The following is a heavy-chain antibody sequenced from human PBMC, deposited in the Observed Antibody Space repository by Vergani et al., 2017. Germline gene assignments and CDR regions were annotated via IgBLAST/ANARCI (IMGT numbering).Heavy chain of an antibody. J-gene: IGHJ4*02. CDR1: GGSISSSSYY. CDR2: IYYSGST. D-gene: IGHD4-17*01. Sequence: QLQLQESGPGLVKPSETLSLTCTVSGGSISSSSYYWGWIRQPPGKGLEWIGSIYYSGSTNYNPSLKSRVTISVDTSKNQFSLKLSSVTAADTAVYYCARVHGDYPYFDYWGQGTLVTVSS. V-gene: IGHV4-39*07. CDR3: ARVHGDYPYFDY.